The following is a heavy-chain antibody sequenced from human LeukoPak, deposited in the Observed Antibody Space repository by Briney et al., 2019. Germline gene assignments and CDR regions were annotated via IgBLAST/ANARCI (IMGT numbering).Heavy chain of an antibody. CDR2: IYTSGST. Sequence: SETLSLTCTVSGGSISSYYWSWIRQPAGKGLEWIGRIYTSGSTNYNPSLESRVTMSVDTSKNQFSLQQSSVTAADTAVYYCVGFTVIGVTSYYYYYMDVWGKGTTVTVSS. D-gene: IGHD3-3*01. CDR3: VGFTVIGVTSYYYYYMDV. V-gene: IGHV4-4*07. J-gene: IGHJ6*03. CDR1: GGSISSYY.